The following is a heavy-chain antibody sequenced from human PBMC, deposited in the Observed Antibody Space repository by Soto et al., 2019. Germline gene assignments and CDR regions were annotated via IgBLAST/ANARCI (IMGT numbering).Heavy chain of an antibody. CDR3: ARDLECRHGNISHLDY. Sequence: GASVKVSCKASGGTFRNHVFNWVRQAPGQGLEWMGGIIPIIGTPNYAQNFPGRLTITADASTNTVYLDVSSRRSQDTAVYYCARDLECRHGNISHLDYCAQGTLVTVSS. CDR1: GGTFRNHV. J-gene: IGHJ4*02. CDR2: IIPIIGTP. D-gene: IGHD3-3*01. V-gene: IGHV1-69*01.